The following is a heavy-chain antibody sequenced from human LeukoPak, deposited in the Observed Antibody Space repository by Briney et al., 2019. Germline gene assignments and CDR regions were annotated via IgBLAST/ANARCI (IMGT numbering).Heavy chain of an antibody. CDR1: GYTFTGYY. D-gene: IGHD6-13*01. J-gene: IGHJ4*02. CDR3: ARTITRIAAADY. Sequence: ASVKVSCKASGYTFTGYYMHWVRQAPGQGLEWMGWINPNSGGTNYARKFQGRVTMTRDTSISTAYMELSRLRSDDTAVYYCARTITRIAAADYWGQGTLVTVSS. CDR2: INPNSGGT. V-gene: IGHV1-2*02.